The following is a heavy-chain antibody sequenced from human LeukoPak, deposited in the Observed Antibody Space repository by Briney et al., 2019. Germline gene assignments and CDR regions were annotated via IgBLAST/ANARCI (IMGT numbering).Heavy chain of an antibody. Sequence: ASVKVSCKASGYTFTSYYMHWVRQAPGQGLEWMGGIIPIFGTANYAQKFRGRVTITADESTSTAYMELSSLRSEDTAVYYCASGSSWGSWFDPWGQGTLVTVSS. V-gene: IGHV1-69*13. D-gene: IGHD6-13*01. J-gene: IGHJ5*02. CDR2: IIPIFGTA. CDR1: GYTFTSYY. CDR3: ASGSSWGSWFDP.